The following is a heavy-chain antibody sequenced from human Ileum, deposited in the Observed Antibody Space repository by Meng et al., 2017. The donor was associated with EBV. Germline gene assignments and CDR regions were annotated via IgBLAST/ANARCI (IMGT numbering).Heavy chain of an antibody. D-gene: IGHD3-22*01. CDR2: TSHSGST. CDR3: ASSDYYRSDY. Sequence: QGQLQESGPGLVKPSETLALTCAVSGGSISRSDWWSWGRQPPGKGLEWIGETSHSGSTNYSPSLKSRVTISLDKSKNQLSLKLNSVTAADTAVYYCASSDYYRSDYWGQGTLVTVSS. J-gene: IGHJ4*02. V-gene: IGHV4-4*02. CDR1: GGSISRSDW.